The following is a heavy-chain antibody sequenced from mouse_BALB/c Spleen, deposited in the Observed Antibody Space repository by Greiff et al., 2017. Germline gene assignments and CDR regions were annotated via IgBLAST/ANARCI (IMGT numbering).Heavy chain of an antibody. V-gene: IGHV1S81*02. J-gene: IGHJ2*01. D-gene: IGHD1-2*01. CDR1: GYTFTSYW. CDR2: INPSNGRT. CDR3: ARPPVTTATPFDY. Sequence: VQLQQPGAELVKPGASVKLSCKASGYTFTSYWMHWVKQRPGQGLEWIGEINPSNGRTNYNEKFKSKATLTVDKSSSTAYMQLSSLTSEDSAVYYCARPPVTTATPFDYWGQGTTLTVSS.